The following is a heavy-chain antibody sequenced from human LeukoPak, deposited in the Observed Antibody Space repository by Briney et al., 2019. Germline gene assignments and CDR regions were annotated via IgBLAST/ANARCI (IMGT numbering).Heavy chain of an antibody. Sequence: SETLSLTCTVSGGSISSSSYYWGWIRQPPGKGLEWIGSIYYSGSTYYNPSLKSRVTISVDTSKNQFSLKLSSVTAADTAVYYCARFETYYDILTGYRRYNWFDPWGQGTLVTVSS. D-gene: IGHD3-9*01. CDR3: ARFETYYDILTGYRRYNWFDP. V-gene: IGHV4-39*01. CDR1: GGSISSSSYY. J-gene: IGHJ5*02. CDR2: IYYSGST.